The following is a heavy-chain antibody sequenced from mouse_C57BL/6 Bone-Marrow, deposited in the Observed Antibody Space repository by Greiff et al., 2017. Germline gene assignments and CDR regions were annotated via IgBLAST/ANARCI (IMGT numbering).Heavy chain of an antibody. CDR2: IDPENGDT. CDR1: GFNIKDDY. D-gene: IGHD1-1*01. CDR3: TTHPDDYGSSYPYWYFDV. V-gene: IGHV14-4*01. Sequence: VQLQQSGAELVRPGASVKLSCTASGFNIKDDYMHWVKQRPEQGLEWIGWIDPENGDTEYASKFQGKATITADTSSTTAYLQLSSLTSEDTAVYYCTTHPDDYGSSYPYWYFDVWGTGTTVTVSS. J-gene: IGHJ1*03.